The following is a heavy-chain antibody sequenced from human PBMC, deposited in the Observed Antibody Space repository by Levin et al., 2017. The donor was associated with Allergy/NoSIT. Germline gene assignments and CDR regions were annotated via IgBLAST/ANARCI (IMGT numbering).Heavy chain of an antibody. CDR2: SYYSGIT. J-gene: IGHJ4*02. V-gene: IGHV4-59*01. CDR1: ASIKHYY. Sequence: SPTLSLPCNVFASIKHYYWSWIRQPPGKGLEWIGYSYYSGITNYNPSLKSRVSISVDTSNNQVSLRLTSVTAADTAVYFCARMGDTAMVDPFDYWSQGTLVTVSS. D-gene: IGHD5-18*01. CDR3: ARMGDTAMVDPFDY.